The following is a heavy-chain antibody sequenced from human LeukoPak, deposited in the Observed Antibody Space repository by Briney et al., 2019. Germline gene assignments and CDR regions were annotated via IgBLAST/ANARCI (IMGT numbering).Heavy chain of an antibody. CDR1: GGSISSGDYY. CDR3: ARLTSRRAEGARFDY. V-gene: IGHV4-30-4*08. CDR2: IYYSWST. Sequence: SETLSLTCTVPGGSISSGDYYWSWIRQPPGTGLVWIGYIYYSWSTYYNPRIKSRVTISVHTSKNQFSLKLSSVTAADTAVYYCARLTSRRAEGARFDYWGEGTLVTVCS. D-gene: IGHD4/OR15-4a*01. J-gene: IGHJ4*02.